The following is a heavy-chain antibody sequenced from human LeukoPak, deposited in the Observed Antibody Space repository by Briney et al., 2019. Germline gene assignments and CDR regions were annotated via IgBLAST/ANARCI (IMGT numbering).Heavy chain of an antibody. V-gene: IGHV5-51*01. CDR2: IYPGDSDT. CDR3: ARGDGYNYDY. CDR1: GYTFATNW. J-gene: IGHJ4*02. Sequence: GESLKISGKGTGYTFATNWIGWVRQMPGKGLEWMGIIYPGDSDTRYSPSFQGQVIISADKSISTAYLQWSSLKASDTAMYYCARGDGYNYDYWGQGTLVTVSS. D-gene: IGHD5-24*01.